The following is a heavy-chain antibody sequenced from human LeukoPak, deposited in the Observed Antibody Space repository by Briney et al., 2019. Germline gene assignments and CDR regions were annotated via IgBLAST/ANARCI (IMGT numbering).Heavy chain of an antibody. CDR3: AKVGVVVPYFDY. J-gene: IGHJ4*02. D-gene: IGHD3-22*01. Sequence: GGSLRLSCAASGFTFNTYTMYWVRQAPGKGLEWVSGISNSGGSTYYADSVKGRFTISRDNSKNTLYLQMNSLRAEDTALYYCAKVGVVVPYFDYWGQGTLVTVSS. V-gene: IGHV3-23*01. CDR2: ISNSGGST. CDR1: GFTFNTYT.